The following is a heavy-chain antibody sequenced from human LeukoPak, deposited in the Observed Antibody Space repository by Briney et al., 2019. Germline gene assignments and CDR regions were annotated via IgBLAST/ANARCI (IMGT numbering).Heavy chain of an antibody. CDR2: IYYGGST. CDR1: GGSIGSYY. V-gene: IGHV4-59*01. CDR3: ARSYNSGWFQYDP. J-gene: IGHJ5*02. D-gene: IGHD6-19*01. Sequence: PSESLSLTCTVSGGSIGSYYWSWLRQPPGKGLEWVGYIYYGGSTNYNPSLKSPVTISVDPSKNQFSLKLSAVTAADTAVNCRARSYNSGWFQYDPWGQGTLVTVSS.